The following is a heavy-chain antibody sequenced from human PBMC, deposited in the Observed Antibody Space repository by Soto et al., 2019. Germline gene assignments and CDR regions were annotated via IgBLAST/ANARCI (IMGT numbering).Heavy chain of an antibody. D-gene: IGHD3-3*01. Sequence: KLSWKECGYTYNSYYMRWVQQEKRQGLEWMGIINPSGGSTSYAQKFQGRVTMTRDTSTSTVYMELSSLRSEDTAVYYCAREYSSGAIFGVWYAFDIWGQGTMV. CDR3: AREYSSGAIFGVWYAFDI. V-gene: IGHV1-46*02. CDR1: GYTYNSYY. J-gene: IGHJ3*02. CDR2: INPSGGST.